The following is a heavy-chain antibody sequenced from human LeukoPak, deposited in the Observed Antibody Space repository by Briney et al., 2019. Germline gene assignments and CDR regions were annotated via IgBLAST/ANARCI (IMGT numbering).Heavy chain of an antibody. V-gene: IGHV4-30-4*08. CDR3: ARDSRWRGRMGGRTSFDV. CDR2: IYYSGST. CDR1: GGSISSNDYY. J-gene: IGHJ3*01. D-gene: IGHD1-26*01. Sequence: SETLSLTCTVSGGSISSNDYYWSWIRQPPGKGLECIGYIYYSGSTYYNPSLKSRFTISVDTSKNQFSLKLTSVTAADTAVYYCARDSRWRGRMGGRTSFDVWGQGTRVTVPS.